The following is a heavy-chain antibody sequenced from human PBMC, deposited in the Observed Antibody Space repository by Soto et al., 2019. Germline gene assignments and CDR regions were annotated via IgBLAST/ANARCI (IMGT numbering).Heavy chain of an antibody. CDR1: GFTFSSYG. D-gene: IGHD2-15*01. Sequence: GGSLRLSCAASGFTFSSYGMHWVRQAPGKGLEWVAVIWYDGSNKYYADSVKGRFTISSDNSKNTLYLQMNSLRAEDTAVYYCARDAGYCSGGSCYEPYFDYWGQGTLVTVSS. J-gene: IGHJ4*02. CDR2: IWYDGSNK. V-gene: IGHV3-33*01. CDR3: ARDAGYCSGGSCYEPYFDY.